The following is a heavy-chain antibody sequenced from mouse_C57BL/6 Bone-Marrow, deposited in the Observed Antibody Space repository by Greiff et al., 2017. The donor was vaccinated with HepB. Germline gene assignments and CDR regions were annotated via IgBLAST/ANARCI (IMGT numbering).Heavy chain of an antibody. V-gene: IGHV1-69*01. Sequence: VQLQQPGAELVMPGASVKLSCKASGYTFTSYWMHWVKQRPGQGLEWIGEIDPSDSYTNYNQKFKGKSTVTVDKSSSTAYMQLSSLTSEDSAVYYCARDYYGSSYRWYFDVWGTGTTVTVSS. D-gene: IGHD1-1*01. J-gene: IGHJ1*03. CDR3: ARDYYGSSYRWYFDV. CDR1: GYTFTSYW. CDR2: IDPSDSYT.